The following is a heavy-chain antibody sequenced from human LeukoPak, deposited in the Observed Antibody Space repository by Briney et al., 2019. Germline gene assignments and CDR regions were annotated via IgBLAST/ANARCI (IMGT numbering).Heavy chain of an antibody. J-gene: IGHJ4*02. CDR2: IYRGGST. Sequence: AGGSLRLSCAASGFTVSSNYMRWVRQAPGEGREWVSVIYRGGSTYSADSAKSRFTISRDNSKNTLYLQMNSLRAEDTAVYYCARDLDYGDYGGSPTTLFDYWGQGTLVTVSS. CDR1: GFTVSSNY. CDR3: ARDLDYGDYGGSPTTLFDY. D-gene: IGHD4-17*01. V-gene: IGHV3-66*01.